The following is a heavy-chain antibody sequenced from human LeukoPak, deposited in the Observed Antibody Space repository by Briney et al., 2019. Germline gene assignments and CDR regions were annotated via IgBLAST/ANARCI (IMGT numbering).Heavy chain of an antibody. CDR2: IRYDGSNK. J-gene: IGHJ6*03. CDR1: GFTFSSYG. CDR3: AKVGSGSYYGVQKKYYYYYMDV. V-gene: IGHV3-30*02. Sequence: PGGSLRLSCAASGFTFSSYGMHWVRQAPGKGLEWVAFIRYDGSNKYYADSVKGRFTISRDNSKNTLYLQMNSLRAEDTAVYYCAKVGSGSYYGVQKKYYYYYMDVWGKGTTVTISS. D-gene: IGHD1-26*01.